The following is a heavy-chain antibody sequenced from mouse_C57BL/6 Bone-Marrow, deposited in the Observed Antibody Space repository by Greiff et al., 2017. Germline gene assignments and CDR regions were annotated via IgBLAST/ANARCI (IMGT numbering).Heavy chain of an antibody. CDR3: ERHDDSGYTYYYAMDY. V-gene: IGHV5-12*01. CDR2: ISNGGGST. J-gene: IGHJ4*01. CDR1: GFTFSDYY. Sequence: EVKLVESGGGLVQPGGSLKLSCAASGFTFSDYYMYWVRQTPEKRLEWVAYISNGGGSTYYPDTVKGRFTISRDNAKNTLYLQMSRLKSEDTAMYYCERHDDSGYTYYYAMDYWGQGTSVTVSS. D-gene: IGHD3-2*02.